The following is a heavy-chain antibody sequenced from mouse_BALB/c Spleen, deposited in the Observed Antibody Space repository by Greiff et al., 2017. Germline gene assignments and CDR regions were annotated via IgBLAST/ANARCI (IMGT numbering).Heavy chain of an antibody. CDR3: ARQEAYYGNHFDV. J-gene: IGHJ1*01. D-gene: IGHD2-1*01. CDR1: GFTFSSYT. Sequence: EVQRVESGGGLVQPGGSLKLSCAASGFTFSSYTMSWVRQTPEKRLEWVAYISNGGGSTYYPDTVKGRFTISRDNAKNTLYLQMSSLKSEDTAMYYCARQEAYYGNHFDVWGAGTTVTVSS. CDR2: ISNGGGST. V-gene: IGHV5-12-2*01.